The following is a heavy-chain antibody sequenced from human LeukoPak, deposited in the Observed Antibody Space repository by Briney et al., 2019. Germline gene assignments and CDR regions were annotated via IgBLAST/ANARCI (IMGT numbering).Heavy chain of an antibody. V-gene: IGHV1-2*02. CDR2: INPNSGGT. Sequence: ASVTVSFKASGYTFTCYYMHWVRQAPGQGLEWMGWINPNSGGTNYAQKFQGRVTMTRDTSISTAYMELSRLRSDDTAVYYCARLPDVDIVATIDYWGQGTLVTVSS. J-gene: IGHJ4*02. CDR1: GYTFTCYY. D-gene: IGHD5-12*01. CDR3: ARLPDVDIVATIDY.